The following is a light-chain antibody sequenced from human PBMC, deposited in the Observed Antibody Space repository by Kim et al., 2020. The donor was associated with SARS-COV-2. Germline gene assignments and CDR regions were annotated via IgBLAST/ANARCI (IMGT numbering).Light chain of an antibody. CDR3: QQYGRSSIT. J-gene: IGKJ5*01. CDR2: GTS. Sequence: LSPGERATLSCRASERVNSWFLTWFQHKPGQAPRLVIYGTSNRATGIPDRFSGSGSGTDFTLTISRLEPEDFAVYYCQQYGRSSITFGQGTRLEIK. CDR1: ERVNSWF. V-gene: IGKV3-20*01.